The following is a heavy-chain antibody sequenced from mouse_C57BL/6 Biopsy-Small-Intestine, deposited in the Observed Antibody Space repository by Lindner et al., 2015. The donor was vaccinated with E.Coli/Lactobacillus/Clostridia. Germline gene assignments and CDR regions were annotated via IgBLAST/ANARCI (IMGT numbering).Heavy chain of an antibody. CDR2: IIPVFDST. V-gene: IGHV1S81*02. Sequence: SVKVSCKASGDTFSSYAITWVRQAPGQGLEWMGGIIPVFDSTNYAQKFQGRVTMTADRSTSTAYMELSSLRSEDTAVYYCATQGSYDSSGYYAVHYWGQGTRVTVSS. D-gene: IGHD1-1*01. CDR1: GDTFSSYA. CDR3: ATQGSYDSSGYYAVHY. J-gene: IGHJ4*01.